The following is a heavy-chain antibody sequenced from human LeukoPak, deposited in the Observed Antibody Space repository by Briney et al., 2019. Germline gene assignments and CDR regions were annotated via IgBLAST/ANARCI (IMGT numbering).Heavy chain of an antibody. D-gene: IGHD1-26*01. CDR1: GLTFKNFD. J-gene: IGHJ5*02. CDR3: ARGWELLSWFDP. V-gene: IGHV3-48*03. CDR2: ISNSGYTI. Sequence: GGSLRLSCAASGLTFKNFDMNWVRQAPGKGLEWISYISNSGYTIKYADSVKGRFTISRDNAKNSLYLQMDSLRVEDTAAYFCARGWELLSWFDPWGQGTLVIVSS.